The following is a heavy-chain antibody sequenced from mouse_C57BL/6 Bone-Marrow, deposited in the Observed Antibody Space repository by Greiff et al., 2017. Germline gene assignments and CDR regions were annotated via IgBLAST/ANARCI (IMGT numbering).Heavy chain of an antibody. D-gene: IGHD2-1*01. CDR2: IYPGDGDT. Sequence: QVQLQQPGAELVKPGASVKISCKASGYAFSSYWMNWVKQRPGQGLEWIGQIYPGDGDTNYNGKFKGKATLTVDKSSSTAYMPLSSLTSEDSSVYFCARKVYYGNEDFDYWGQGTTLTVSS. J-gene: IGHJ2*01. CDR1: GYAFSSYW. CDR3: ARKVYYGNEDFDY. V-gene: IGHV1-80*01.